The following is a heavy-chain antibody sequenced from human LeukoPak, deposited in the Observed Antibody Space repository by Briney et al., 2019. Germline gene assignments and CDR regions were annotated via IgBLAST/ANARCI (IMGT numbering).Heavy chain of an antibody. CDR3: AKNQGQWLVPVDY. CDR2: ISDGGDAT. CDR1: GFTFSSYA. V-gene: IGHV3-23*01. D-gene: IGHD6-19*01. Sequence: GGSLRLSCAASGFTFSSYAMSWVRQAPGKGLEWFSVISDGGDATHYADSVKGRFTISRDNSQNTLYLQMNSLRPEDTAVYYCAKNQGQWLVPVDYWGQGTLVTVSS. J-gene: IGHJ4*02.